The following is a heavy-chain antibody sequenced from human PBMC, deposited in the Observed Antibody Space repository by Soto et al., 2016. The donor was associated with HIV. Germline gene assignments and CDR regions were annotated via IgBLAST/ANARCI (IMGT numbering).Heavy chain of an antibody. CDR3: TTAHRDVSMDV. J-gene: IGHJ6*02. CDR1: GFTFSNAW. CDR2: IKSKTDDGTT. V-gene: IGHV3-15*01. Sequence: EVQLVESGGGLVKPGGSLRLSCAASGFTFSNAWMSWVRQAPGKGLEWVGRIKSKTDDGTTDYAAPVKGRFTISRDDSKNTLYLQMNSLKTEDTAVYYCTTAHRDVSMDVWGQGTTVTVSS.